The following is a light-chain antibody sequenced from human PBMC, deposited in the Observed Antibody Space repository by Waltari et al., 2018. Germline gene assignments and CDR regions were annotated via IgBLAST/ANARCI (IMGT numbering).Light chain of an antibody. CDR1: QSVYIY. J-gene: IGKJ4*01. CDR3: QQRSNWPPS. CDR2: DAS. V-gene: IGKV3-11*01. Sequence: EIALTQSPVTLSLSPGERATLSCRANQSVYIYLAWYQHKPGQAPRLLIYDASDRATGIPARFSGSGSGTDFTLTISSLEPEDFAVYYCQQRSNWPPSFGGGTKVEIK.